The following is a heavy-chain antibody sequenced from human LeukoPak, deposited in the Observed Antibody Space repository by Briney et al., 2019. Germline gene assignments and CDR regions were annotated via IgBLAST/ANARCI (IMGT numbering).Heavy chain of an antibody. V-gene: IGHV4-61*02. CDR3: ARDSRNWFDP. CDR1: GGSISSGRYY. Sequence: SETLSLTCTVSGGSISSGRYYWSWIRQPAEKGLEWIGRIYTSGSAKYNPSLKSRVTISADSSKNQFSLRLSSVTDADTAVYYCARDSRNWFDPWGQGTLVTVSS. CDR2: IYTSGSA. J-gene: IGHJ5*02.